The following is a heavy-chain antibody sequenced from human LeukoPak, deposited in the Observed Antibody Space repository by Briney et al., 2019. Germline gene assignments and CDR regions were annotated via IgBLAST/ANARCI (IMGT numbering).Heavy chain of an antibody. CDR3: ARYAADGRTLEY. D-gene: IGHD6-13*01. J-gene: IGHJ4*02. Sequence: SETLSLTCTVSGGSISGYYGSWIRQPPGKGLEWIGYIHYSGSTSYSPSLKSRVTFSLDTSKMQFSLKLNSMTAADTAVYYCARYAADGRTLEYWGQGTLVTVSS. CDR1: GGSISGYY. V-gene: IGHV4-59*01. CDR2: IHYSGST.